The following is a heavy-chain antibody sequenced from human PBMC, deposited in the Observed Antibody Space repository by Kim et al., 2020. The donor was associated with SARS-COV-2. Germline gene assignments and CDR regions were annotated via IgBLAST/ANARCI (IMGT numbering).Heavy chain of an antibody. CDR2: IWYDGSNK. D-gene: IGHD4-17*01. CDR1: GFTFSSYG. V-gene: IGHV3-33*01. J-gene: IGHJ4*02. CDR3: ARDDYGATGYFDY. Sequence: GGSLRLSCAASGFTFSSYGMHWVRQAPGKGLEWVAVIWYDGSNKYYADSVKGRFTISRDNSKNTLYLQMNSLRAEDTAVYYCARDDYGATGYFDYWGQGTLVTVSS.